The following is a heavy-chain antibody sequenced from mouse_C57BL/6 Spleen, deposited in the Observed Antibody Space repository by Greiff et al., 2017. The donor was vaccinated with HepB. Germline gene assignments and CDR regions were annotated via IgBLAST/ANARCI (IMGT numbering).Heavy chain of an antibody. CDR1: GYTFTDYY. V-gene: IGHV1-76*01. CDR3: ARSGITTVETWFAY. J-gene: IGHJ3*01. D-gene: IGHD1-1*01. CDR2: IYPGSGNT. Sequence: QVQLQQSGAELVRPGASVKLSCKASGYTFTDYYINWVKQRPGQGLEWIARIYPGSGNTYYNEKFKGKATLTAEKSSSTAYMQLSSLTSEDSAVYFCARSGITTVETWFAYWGQGTLVTVSA.